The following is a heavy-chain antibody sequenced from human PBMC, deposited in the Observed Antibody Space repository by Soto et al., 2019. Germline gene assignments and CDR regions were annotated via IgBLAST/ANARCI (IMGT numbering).Heavy chain of an antibody. CDR3: ARGRILAYSSGWQFDY. CDR1: GGSISSGGYY. Sequence: SETLSLTCTVSGGSISSGGYYWSWIRQHPGKGLEWIGYIYYSGSTYYNPSLKSRVTISVDTSKNQFSLELSSVTAADTAVYYCARGRILAYSSGWQFDYWGQGTLVTVSS. V-gene: IGHV4-31*03. J-gene: IGHJ4*02. CDR2: IYYSGST. D-gene: IGHD6-19*01.